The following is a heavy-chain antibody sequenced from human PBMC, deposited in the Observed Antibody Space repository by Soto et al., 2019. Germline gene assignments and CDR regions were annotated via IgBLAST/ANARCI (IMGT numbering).Heavy chain of an antibody. D-gene: IGHD3-16*01. J-gene: IGHJ6*02. V-gene: IGHV1-69*06. CDR3: ASHRGGFDYHYGMDV. CDR1: GGTFSSYA. Sequence: ASVKVSCKASGGTFSSYAISWVRQAPGQGLEWMGGIIPIFGTANYAQKFQGRVTITADKSTSTAYMELSSLRSEDTAVYYCASHRGGFDYHYGMDVWGQGTTVTVSS. CDR2: IIPIFGTA.